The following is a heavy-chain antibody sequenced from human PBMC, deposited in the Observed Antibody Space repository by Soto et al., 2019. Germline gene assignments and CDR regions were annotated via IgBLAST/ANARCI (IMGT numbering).Heavy chain of an antibody. Sequence: SATLSLTCTVSGGSISSYFWSWIRQPPGKGLEWIGYIYYSGSTNYNPSLKSRVTISVDTSKNQFSLKLTSVTAADTAVYYCARAGTGMVQLDYWGQGTLVTVSS. CDR3: ARAGTGMVQLDY. CDR1: GGSISSYF. CDR2: IYYSGST. D-gene: IGHD5-18*01. J-gene: IGHJ4*02. V-gene: IGHV4-59*01.